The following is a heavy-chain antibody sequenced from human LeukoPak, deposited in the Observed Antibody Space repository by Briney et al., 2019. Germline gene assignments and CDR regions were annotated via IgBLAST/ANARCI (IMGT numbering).Heavy chain of an antibody. V-gene: IGHV3-9*01. D-gene: IGHD6-13*01. Sequence: GGSLRLSCAASGFTFDDYAMHWVRQAPGKGLEWVSGISWNSGSIGYADSVKGRFTIFRDNAKNSLYLQMNSLRAEDTALYYCAKLGSSREQDVWGKGTTVTVSS. CDR1: GFTFDDYA. J-gene: IGHJ6*04. CDR3: AKLGSSREQDV. CDR2: ISWNSGSI.